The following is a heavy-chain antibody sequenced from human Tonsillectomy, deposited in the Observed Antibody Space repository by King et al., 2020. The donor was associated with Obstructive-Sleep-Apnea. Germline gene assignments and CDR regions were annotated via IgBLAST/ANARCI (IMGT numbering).Heavy chain of an antibody. D-gene: IGHD6-19*01. Sequence: VQLVESGGGFVQPGGSLRLYCAASGFAFSSYTMTWVRQAPGKGLEWVSYISITSSTIYYADSVKGRFTISRDNAKNSLYLQMNSLRAEDTAVYFCAREGVAVASFDYWGQGTLVTVSS. CDR1: GFAFSSYT. CDR2: ISITSSTI. J-gene: IGHJ4*02. V-gene: IGHV3-48*04. CDR3: AREGVAVASFDY.